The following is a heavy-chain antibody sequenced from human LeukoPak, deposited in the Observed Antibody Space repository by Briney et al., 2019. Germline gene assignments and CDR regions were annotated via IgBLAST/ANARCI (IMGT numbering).Heavy chain of an antibody. CDR3: ARDRYSSGWYYFDY. J-gene: IGHJ4*02. CDR2: ISYDGSNK. Sequence: GGSLRLSCAASGVTFSSYAMHWVRQAPGKGLEWVAVISYDGSNKYYADSVKGRFTISRDNSKNTLYLQMNSLRAEDTAVYYCARDRYSSGWYYFDYWGQGTLVTVSS. CDR1: GVTFSSYA. D-gene: IGHD6-19*01. V-gene: IGHV3-30*04.